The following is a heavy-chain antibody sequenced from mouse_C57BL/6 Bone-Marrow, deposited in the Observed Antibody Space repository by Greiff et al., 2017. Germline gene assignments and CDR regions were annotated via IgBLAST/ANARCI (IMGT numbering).Heavy chain of an antibody. D-gene: IGHD1-1*01. Sequence: VQLQQSGGGLVQPKGSLKLSCAASGFSFNTYAMNWVRQAPGKGLEWVARIRSKSNNYATYYADSVKDRFTISRDDSESMLYLQMNNLKTEDTAMYYCVRHYYGSYAMDYWGQGTSVTVSS. CDR3: VRHYYGSYAMDY. CDR1: GFSFNTYA. V-gene: IGHV10-1*01. CDR2: IRSKSNNYAT. J-gene: IGHJ4*01.